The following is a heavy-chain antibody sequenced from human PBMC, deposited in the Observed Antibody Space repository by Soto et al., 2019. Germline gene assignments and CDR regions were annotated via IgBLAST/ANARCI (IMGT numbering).Heavy chain of an antibody. D-gene: IGHD2-2*01. V-gene: IGHV3-23*01. Sequence: TGGSLILSCAASGFTFSSYAMSWVRQAPGKGLEWVSAISGSGGSTYYADSVKGRFTISRDNSKNTLYLQMNSLRAEDTAVYYCAKDIMPYCSSTSCSPYYFDYWGQGTLVTVSS. CDR3: AKDIMPYCSSTSCSPYYFDY. CDR2: ISGSGGST. CDR1: GFTFSSYA. J-gene: IGHJ4*02.